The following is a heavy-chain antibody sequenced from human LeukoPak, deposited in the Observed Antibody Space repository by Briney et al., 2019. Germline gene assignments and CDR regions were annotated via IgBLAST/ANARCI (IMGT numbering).Heavy chain of an antibody. CDR2: IIPIFGTA. D-gene: IGHD5-18*01. CDR1: GGTFSSYA. J-gene: IGHJ4*02. CDR3: ASIYSYGSGEVDY. V-gene: IGHV1-69*13. Sequence: ASVKVSCKASGGTFSSYAISWVRQAPGQGLEWMGGIIPIFGTANYAQKFQGRVTISADESTSAAYMELSSLRSEDTAVYYCASIYSYGSGEVDYWGQGTLVTVSS.